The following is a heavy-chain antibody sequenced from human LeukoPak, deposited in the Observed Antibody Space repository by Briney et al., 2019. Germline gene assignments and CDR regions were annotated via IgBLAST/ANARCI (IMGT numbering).Heavy chain of an antibody. J-gene: IGHJ6*03. CDR2: INPSGGST. CDR1: GYTFTSYY. CDR3: ATAAGGTYYYYYMDV. V-gene: IGHV1-46*01. D-gene: IGHD6-13*01. Sequence: ASVKVSCKASGYTFTSYYMHWVRQAPGQGLEWMGIINPSGGSTSYAQKFQGRVTMTRDTSTSTVYMELSSLRSEDTAVYYCATAAGGTYYYYYMDVWGKGTTVTVSS.